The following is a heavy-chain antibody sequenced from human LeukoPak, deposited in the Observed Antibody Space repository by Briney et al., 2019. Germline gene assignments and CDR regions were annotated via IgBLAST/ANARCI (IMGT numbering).Heavy chain of an antibody. V-gene: IGHV4-34*01. CDR3: ARFRIAVAGLDY. J-gene: IGHJ4*02. D-gene: IGHD6-19*01. Sequence: PSETLSLTCTVSGDSISNYYWSWIRQPPGKGLEWIGEINHSGSTNYNPSLKSRVTISVDTSKNQFSLKLSSVTAADTAVYYCARFRIAVAGLDYGGQGTLVTVSS. CDR2: INHSGST. CDR1: GDSISNYY.